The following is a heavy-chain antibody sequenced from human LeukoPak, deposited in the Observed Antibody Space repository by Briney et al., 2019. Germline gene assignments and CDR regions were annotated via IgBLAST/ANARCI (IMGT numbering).Heavy chain of an antibody. J-gene: IGHJ4*02. D-gene: IGHD1-7*01. V-gene: IGHV3-30*03. CDR3: ARDATTSSREFDY. CDR2: ISYDGSNK. Sequence: GGSLRLSCAASGFTFSSYSMNWVRQAPGKGLEGVAVISYDGSNKYYADSVKGRFTISRDNSKNTLYLQMNSLRAEDTAVYYCARDATTSSREFDYWGQGTLVTVSS. CDR1: GFTFSSYS.